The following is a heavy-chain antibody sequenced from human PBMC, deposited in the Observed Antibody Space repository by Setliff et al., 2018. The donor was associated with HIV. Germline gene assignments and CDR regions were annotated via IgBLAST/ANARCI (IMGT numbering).Heavy chain of an antibody. Sequence: PSETLSLTCAVYGGSFSDYQWSWVRQSPGKGLEWIGQINYSGTTRYNPSLRSRVTMSIDTSKNQFSLKLNTVTAADTATYYCLLDVPLILRTSPPLWGQGTPVTVSS. CDR2: INYSGTT. CDR3: LLDVPLILRTSPPL. J-gene: IGHJ4*02. V-gene: IGHV4-34*01. CDR1: GGSFSDYQ. D-gene: IGHD1-7*01.